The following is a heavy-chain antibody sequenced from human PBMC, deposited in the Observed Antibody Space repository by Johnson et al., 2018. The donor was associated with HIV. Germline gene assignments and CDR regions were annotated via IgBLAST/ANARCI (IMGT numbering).Heavy chain of an antibody. CDR3: AKAREYDSTGHDAFDI. CDR1: GFTFSSYG. V-gene: IGHV3-30*02. J-gene: IGHJ3*02. Sequence: QVQLVESGGGVVQPGGSLRLSCAASGFTFSSYGMHWVRQAPGKGLEWVAFIRYDGRNKYYADSVKARFPISRDNSKNTLYLQMNSLRAEDTAVYYCAKAREYDSTGHDAFDIWGQGTMVTVSS. CDR2: IRYDGRNK. D-gene: IGHD3-22*01.